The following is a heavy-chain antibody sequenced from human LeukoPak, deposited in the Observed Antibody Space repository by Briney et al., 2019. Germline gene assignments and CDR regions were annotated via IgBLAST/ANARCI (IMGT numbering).Heavy chain of an antibody. Sequence: PSETLSLTCAVYGGSFSGYYWSWIRQPPGKGLEWIGEINHSGSTNYNPSLKSRVTISVDTSKNQFSLKLSSVTAADTAVYYCARGHYYDSSGLYYFDYWGQGTLVTVSS. D-gene: IGHD3-22*01. CDR2: INHSGST. V-gene: IGHV4-34*01. CDR1: GGSFSGYY. J-gene: IGHJ4*02. CDR3: ARGHYYDSSGLYYFDY.